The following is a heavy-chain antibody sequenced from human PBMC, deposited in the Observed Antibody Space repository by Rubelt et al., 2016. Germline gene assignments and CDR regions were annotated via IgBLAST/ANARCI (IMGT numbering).Heavy chain of an antibody. V-gene: IGHV4-4*02. CDR3: ARAHCSSTSCYAYYYYGMDV. CDR2: HSGST. D-gene: IGHD2-2*01. J-gene: IGHJ6*02. Sequence: HSGSTNYNPSLKSRVTISVDKSKNQFSLKLSSVTAADTAVYYCARAHCSSTSCYAYYYYGMDVWGQGTTVTVSS.